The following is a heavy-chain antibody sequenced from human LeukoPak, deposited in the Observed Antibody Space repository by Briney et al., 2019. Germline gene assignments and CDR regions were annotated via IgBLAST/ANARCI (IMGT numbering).Heavy chain of an antibody. Sequence: GGPLKISCQGSGSSFTSYWIGWVRQMPGKGLEWMGIIYPGDSDTRYSPSFQGQITISTDNSISTVYLQWSSLKASDTAVYYCARAGKGYAFDIWGQGKRVTVSS. V-gene: IGHV5-51*01. CDR2: IYPGDSDT. CDR1: GSSFTSYW. J-gene: IGHJ3*02. CDR3: ARAGKGYAFDI.